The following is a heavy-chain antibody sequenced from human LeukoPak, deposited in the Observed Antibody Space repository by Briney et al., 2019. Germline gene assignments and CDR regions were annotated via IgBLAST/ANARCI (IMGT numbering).Heavy chain of an antibody. J-gene: IGHJ4*02. CDR1: GFLFYDFA. CDR3: ARDQGIVPRRRAFDH. D-gene: IGHD2-15*01. CDR2: IRSIAYGGTT. V-gene: IGHV3-49*04. Sequence: PGGSLRLSCTGSGFLFYDFAMSWVRQAPGKGLEWVGFIRSIAYGGTTEYAASVKGRFTISRDDSKGIAYLQMDSLNSEDTAVYYCARDQGIVPRRRAFDHWGRGTLVTVSS.